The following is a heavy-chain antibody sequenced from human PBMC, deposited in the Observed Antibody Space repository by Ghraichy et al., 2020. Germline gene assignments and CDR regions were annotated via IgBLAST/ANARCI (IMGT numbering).Heavy chain of an antibody. V-gene: IGHV4-39*01. J-gene: IGHJ5*02. CDR1: GGSISSSSYY. CDR3: ARQGLGTGYYDNWFDP. Sequence: GSLRLSCTVSGGSISSSSYYWGWIRQPPGKGLEWIGSIYYSGSTYYNPSLKSRVTISVDTSKNQFSLKLSSVTAADTAVYYCARQGLGTGYYDNWFDPWGQGTLVTVS. D-gene: IGHD3/OR15-3a*01. CDR2: IYYSGST.